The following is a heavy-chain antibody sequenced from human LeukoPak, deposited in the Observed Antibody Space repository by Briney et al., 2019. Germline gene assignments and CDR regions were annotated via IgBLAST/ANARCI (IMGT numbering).Heavy chain of an antibody. J-gene: IGHJ4*02. CDR3: ARLAAAGPIHYFDY. Sequence: PSGTLSLTCAVSGGSISSNNWWSWVRQPPGKGLEWIGEVYHSGSTYYNPSLKSRVTISVDTSKNQFSLKLSSVTAADTAVYYCARLAAAGPIHYFDYWGQGTLVTVSS. CDR1: GGSISSNNW. V-gene: IGHV4-4*02. D-gene: IGHD6-13*01. CDR2: VYHSGST.